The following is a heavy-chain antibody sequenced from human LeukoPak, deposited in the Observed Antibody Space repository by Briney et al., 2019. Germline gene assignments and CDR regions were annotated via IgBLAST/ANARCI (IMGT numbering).Heavy chain of an antibody. D-gene: IGHD4-17*01. CDR2: IKQDGSEK. CDR3: ATTGDY. CDR1: GFTVSSNY. Sequence: GGSLRLSCAASGFTVSSNYMSWVRQAPGKGLEWVANIKQDGSEKYYVDSVKGRFTISRDNAKNSLYLQMNSLRAEDTAVYYCATTGDYWGQGTLVTVSS. J-gene: IGHJ4*02. V-gene: IGHV3-7*03.